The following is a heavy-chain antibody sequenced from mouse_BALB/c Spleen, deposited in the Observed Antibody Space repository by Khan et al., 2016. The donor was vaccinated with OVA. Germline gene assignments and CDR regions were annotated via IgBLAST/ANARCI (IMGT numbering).Heavy chain of an antibody. CDR2: IFPGDGST. J-gene: IGHJ1*01. CDR1: GYTFTSYD. D-gene: IGHD1-1*01. Sequence: QVQLQQPGAELVKPGASVKLSCKASGYTFTSYDINWVRQRPEQGLEWIGWIFPGDGSTKYNEKFKGKATLTFDKSSSTAYMQLSRLTSEDSAVFFWARQYAGSIHYGCFDVWGAGTTVTVSA. V-gene: IGHV1-85*01. CDR3: ARQYAGSIHYGCFDV.